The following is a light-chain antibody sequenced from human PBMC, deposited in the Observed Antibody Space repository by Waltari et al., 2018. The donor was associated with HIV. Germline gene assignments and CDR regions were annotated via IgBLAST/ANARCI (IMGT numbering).Light chain of an antibody. CDR3: ATWDDSLSVVV. V-gene: IGLV1-47*01. CDR1: SPNIGSNY. J-gene: IGLJ2*01. CDR2: RNN. Sequence: QSVLTQPPSASGTPGQRVTLPTSGISPNIGSNYVYWYQQPPGTAPKLLISRNNQRPSGVPDRFSGSKSGTSASLAISGLRSEYEADYYCATWDDSLSVVVFGGGTKLTVL.